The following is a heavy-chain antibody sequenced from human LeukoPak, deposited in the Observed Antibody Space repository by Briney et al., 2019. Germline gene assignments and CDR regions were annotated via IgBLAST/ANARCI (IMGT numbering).Heavy chain of an antibody. Sequence: PGGSLRLSCAVSVITLSNYGMSWVRQAPGKGLEWVAGISGSGGRTNYADAVKGRFTISRDNAKNTLFLQMNSLRVEDTAVYFCAKRGVVIRVILVGFHKEAYYFDSWDQGALVTVSS. CDR1: VITLSNYG. J-gene: IGHJ4*02. V-gene: IGHV3-23*01. CDR2: ISGSGGRT. D-gene: IGHD3-22*01. CDR3: AKRGVVIRVILVGFHKEAYYFDS.